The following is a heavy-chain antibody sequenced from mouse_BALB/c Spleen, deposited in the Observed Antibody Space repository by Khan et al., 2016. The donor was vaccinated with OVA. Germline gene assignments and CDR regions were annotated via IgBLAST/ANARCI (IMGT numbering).Heavy chain of an antibody. D-gene: IGHD3-3*01. CDR3: ARNRDGGSYWYFDV. V-gene: IGHV2-6-4*01. J-gene: IGHJ1*01. CDR1: GFSLSRYS. Sequence: QVQLKESGIGLVAPSQSLSITCTVSGFSLSRYSVHWVRQPPGKGLEWLGMTWSGGSTDYNSALKSRLSISKDNSKSQVFLKMNSLQTDDTAMYYCARNRDGGSYWYFDVWGAGTTVTVSS. CDR2: TWSGGST.